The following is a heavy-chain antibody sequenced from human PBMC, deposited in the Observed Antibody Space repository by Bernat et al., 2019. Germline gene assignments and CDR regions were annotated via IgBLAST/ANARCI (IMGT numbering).Heavy chain of an antibody. CDR3: ARYSDSRVRSRDYTIDV. V-gene: IGHV3-21*01. Sequence: QLVESGGGLVKPGGSLGLSCAASGFSFSIYSMTWVRQAPGKGLEWVSSISSSSSYIYYADSVKGRFTISRDNAKNSLYLQMNSLRAEDTAVYYCARYSDSRVRSRDYTIDVWGAGTM. J-gene: IGHJ3*01. CDR2: ISSSSSYI. D-gene: IGHD4-11*01. CDR1: GFSFSIYS.